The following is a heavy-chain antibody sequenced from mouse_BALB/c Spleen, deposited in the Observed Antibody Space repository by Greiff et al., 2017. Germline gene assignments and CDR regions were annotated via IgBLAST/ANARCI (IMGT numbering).Heavy chain of an antibody. CDR3: ARSSYGSSLAWFAY. CDR1: GFTFSSYG. Sequence: DVQLVESGGGLVQPGGSLKLSCAASGFTFSSYGMSWVRQTPDKRLELVATINSNGGSTYYPDSVKGRFTISRDNAKNTLYLQMSSLKSEDTAMYYCARSSYGSSLAWFAYWGQGTLVTVSA. V-gene: IGHV5-6-3*01. CDR2: INSNGGST. J-gene: IGHJ3*01. D-gene: IGHD1-1*01.